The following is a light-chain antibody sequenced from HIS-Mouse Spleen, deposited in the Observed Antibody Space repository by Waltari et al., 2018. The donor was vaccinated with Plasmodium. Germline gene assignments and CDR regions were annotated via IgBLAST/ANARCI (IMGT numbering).Light chain of an antibody. V-gene: IGLV5-45*02. Sequence: QAVLTQPSSLSASPGASASLTCTFRSGINVGTYRIYWYQQQPGSPPQYPLRYKSDSDKQQGSGVPSRFSGSKDASANAGILLISGLQSEDEADYYCMIWHSSAWVFGGGTKLTVL. CDR1: SGINVGTYR. CDR3: MIWHSSAWV. CDR2: YKSDSDK. J-gene: IGLJ3*02.